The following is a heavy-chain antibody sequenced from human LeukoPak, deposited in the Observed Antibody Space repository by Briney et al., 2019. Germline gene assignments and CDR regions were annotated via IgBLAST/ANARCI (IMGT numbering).Heavy chain of an antibody. J-gene: IGHJ5*02. CDR3: AREGTYYYDSSGYPTEYNWFDP. Sequence: PSETLSLTCTVSGGSISSYYWSWIRQPAGKGLEWIGRIYTSGSTNYNPSLKSRVTMSVDTSKNQFSLKLSSVTAADTAVYYCAREGTYYYDSSGYPTEYNWFDPWGQGTLVTVSS. V-gene: IGHV4-4*07. CDR1: GGSISSYY. CDR2: IYTSGST. D-gene: IGHD3-22*01.